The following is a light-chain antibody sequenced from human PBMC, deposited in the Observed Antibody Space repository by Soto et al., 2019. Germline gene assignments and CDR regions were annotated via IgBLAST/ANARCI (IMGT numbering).Light chain of an antibody. CDR1: QSVSSSY. V-gene: IGKV3-20*01. CDR3: QKYNNWPTWT. CDR2: GAS. Sequence: EIVLTQSPGTLSLSPGERATLSCRASQSVSSSYLAWYQQKPGQAPRLLIYGASSRATGIPDRFSGSGSGTDFTLTISRLEPEDFAVYYCQKYNNWPTWTFGQGTKVDIK. J-gene: IGKJ1*01.